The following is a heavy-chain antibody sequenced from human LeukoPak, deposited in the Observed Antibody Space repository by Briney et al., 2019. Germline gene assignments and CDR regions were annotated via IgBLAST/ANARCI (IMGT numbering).Heavy chain of an antibody. D-gene: IGHD3-9*01. CDR3: ARQEKYYDILTGYSAYYFDY. V-gene: IGHV4-59*08. CDR2: IYYSGST. J-gene: IGHJ4*02. CDR1: GGSISSYC. Sequence: SETLSLTCTVSGGSISSYCWSWIRQPPGKGLEWIGYIYYSGSTNYNPSLKSRVTISVDTTKDQFFLKLSSVTAADTAVYYCARQEKYYDILTGYSAYYFDYWGQGTLVTVSS.